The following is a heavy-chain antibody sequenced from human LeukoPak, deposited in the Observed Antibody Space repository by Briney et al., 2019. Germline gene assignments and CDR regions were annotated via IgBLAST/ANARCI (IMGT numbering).Heavy chain of an antibody. Sequence: GSSVKVSCKASGGTFSSYAISWVRQSPGQGLEWMGGIIPIFGTANYAQKFQGRVTITTDESTSTAYMELSSLRSEDTDVYYCAREYSSGWYIGYFDYWGQGTLVTVSS. D-gene: IGHD6-19*01. CDR3: AREYSSGWYIGYFDY. V-gene: IGHV1-69*05. CDR2: IIPIFGTA. CDR1: GGTFSSYA. J-gene: IGHJ4*02.